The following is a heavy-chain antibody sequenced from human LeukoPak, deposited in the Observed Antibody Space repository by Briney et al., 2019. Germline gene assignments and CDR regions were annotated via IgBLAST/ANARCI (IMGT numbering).Heavy chain of an antibody. V-gene: IGHV3-30*02. J-gene: IGHJ3*02. CDR1: GFTFSSYG. D-gene: IGHD3-10*01. CDR3: TRGLWFGALGESFDI. Sequence: GGSLRLSCAASGFTFSSYGMHWVRQAPGKGLEWVAFIRYDGSNKYYADSVKGRFTISRDNSKNTLYLQMNSLRAEDTAVYYCTRGLWFGALGESFDIWGQGTMVTVSS. CDR2: IRYDGSNK.